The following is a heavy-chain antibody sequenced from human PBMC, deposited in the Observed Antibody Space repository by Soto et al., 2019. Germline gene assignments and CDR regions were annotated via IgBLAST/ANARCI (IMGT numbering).Heavy chain of an antibody. J-gene: IGHJ6*02. CDR3: ARVSSGYNERKPDYYYYGMDV. CDR2: TYYRSKWYN. CDR1: GDSVSSNTAA. V-gene: IGHV6-1*01. D-gene: IGHD1-1*01. Sequence: PSQTLSLTCAISGDSVSSNTAAWNWIRQSPSRGLEWLGRTYYRSKWYNDYAVSVKGRIAINPDTSRNQVSLQLNSMTPEDTAVNYCARVSSGYNERKPDYYYYGMDVWGQGTTVTVSS.